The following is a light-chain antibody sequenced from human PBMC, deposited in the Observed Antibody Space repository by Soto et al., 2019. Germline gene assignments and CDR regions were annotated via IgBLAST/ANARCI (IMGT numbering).Light chain of an antibody. V-gene: IGKV3D-15*01. CDR1: QTVSRS. CDR3: QQYNDWPGT. Sequence: EIVMTQSPAALSLSPGDRATLSCRASQTVSRSLAWYQQKPGQAPRLLIYAASTRATGIPDRFSGSGSGTDFTLTISGLQSEDFAVYYCQQYNDWPGTFGQGTKVDIK. CDR2: AAS. J-gene: IGKJ1*01.